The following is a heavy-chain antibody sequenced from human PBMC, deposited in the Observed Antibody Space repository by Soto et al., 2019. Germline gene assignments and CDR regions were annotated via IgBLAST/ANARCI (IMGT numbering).Heavy chain of an antibody. CDR3: TTDFLPSSPRSFGMDV. CDR2: IKSITDGGTT. J-gene: IGHJ6*02. V-gene: IGHV3-15*01. Sequence: GGSLRLSCAASGSTFNNAWMNWVRQAPGNGLEWVARIKSITDGGTTDYATPVKGRFTISRDDSKNTLYLQMSSLKTEDTAIYYCTTDFLPSSPRSFGMDVWGQGTTVTVSS. CDR1: GSTFNNAW.